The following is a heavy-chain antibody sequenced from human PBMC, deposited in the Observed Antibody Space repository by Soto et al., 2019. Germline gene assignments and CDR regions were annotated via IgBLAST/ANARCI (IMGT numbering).Heavy chain of an antibody. D-gene: IGHD2-2*01. CDR2: IYYNGRT. Sequence: SETLSLTCSISGGSVSGYYWSWIRQPPGKGLEWIGYIYYNGRTNYDASVKSRVSMSVDTSKNQFSLKLTSVTAADTAVYSCARGRGFCSSTSCRGYFDYWGQGILVTVSS. J-gene: IGHJ4*02. CDR1: GGSVSGYY. CDR3: ARGRGFCSSTSCRGYFDY. V-gene: IGHV4-59*02.